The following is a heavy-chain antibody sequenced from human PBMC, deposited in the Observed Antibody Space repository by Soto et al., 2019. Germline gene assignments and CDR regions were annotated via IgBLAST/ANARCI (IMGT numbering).Heavy chain of an antibody. CDR2: IVPILGIA. CDR3: AKWGDGYQSGFDY. Sequence: QVQLVQSGAAVKKPGSSVKVSCKASGGTFSSYTISWVRQAPGQGLEWMGRIVPILGIANYAQKFQGRVTITADKSTSTAYMELSSLRSEDTAVYYCAKWGDGYQSGFDYWGQGTLVTVSS. J-gene: IGHJ4*02. V-gene: IGHV1-69*02. D-gene: IGHD5-12*01. CDR1: GGTFSSYT.